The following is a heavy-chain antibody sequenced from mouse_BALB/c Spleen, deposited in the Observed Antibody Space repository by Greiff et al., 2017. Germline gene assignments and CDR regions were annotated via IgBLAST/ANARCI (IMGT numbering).Heavy chain of an antibody. CDR2: IDPENGDT. D-gene: IGHD3-2*01. CDR1: GFNIKDYY. V-gene: IGHV14-4*02. J-gene: IGHJ3*01. CDR3: NGQGFAY. Sequence: EVQLQQSGAELVRSGASVKLSCTASGFNIKDYYMHWVKQRPEQGLEWIGWIDPENGDTEYAPKFQGRATMTADTSSNTAYLQLSSLTSEDTAVYYCNGQGFAYWGQGTLVTVSA.